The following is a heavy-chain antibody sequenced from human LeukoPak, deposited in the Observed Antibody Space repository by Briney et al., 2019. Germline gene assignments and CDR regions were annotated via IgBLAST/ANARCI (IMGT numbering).Heavy chain of an antibody. V-gene: IGHV3-23*01. D-gene: IGHD2-15*01. CDR1: GFTFTNYA. J-gene: IGHJ4*02. CDR3: AKDCNGGNCYIDY. CDR2: MSGRGVST. Sequence: GGSLRLSCAASGFTFTNYAMSWVRQAPGKGLEWVSGMSGRGVSTYYADSVKGRFTISSDNSKNTPYLQMNSLRAEDTAIYYCAKDCNGGNCYIDYWGQGTLVTVAS.